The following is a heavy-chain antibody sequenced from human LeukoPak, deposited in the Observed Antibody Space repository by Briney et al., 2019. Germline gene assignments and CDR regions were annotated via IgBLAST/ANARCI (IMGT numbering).Heavy chain of an antibody. Sequence: GGSLRLSCAASGFTFSSYSMNWVRQAPGKGLEWVSSISSSSSYIYYADSVKGRFTISRDNAKNSLYLQMDSLRAEDTAVYYCARAADYYDSSGYYDDAFDIWGQGTMVTVSS. CDR1: GFTFSSYS. V-gene: IGHV3-21*01. J-gene: IGHJ3*02. CDR3: ARAADYYDSSGYYDDAFDI. D-gene: IGHD3-22*01. CDR2: ISSSSSYI.